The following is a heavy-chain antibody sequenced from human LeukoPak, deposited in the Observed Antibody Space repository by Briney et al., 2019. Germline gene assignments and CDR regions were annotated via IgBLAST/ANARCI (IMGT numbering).Heavy chain of an antibody. CDR2: IYYSGST. CDR3: ARNYYFDY. Sequence: TSETLSLTCTVSRGSISSDSYYWSWIRQHPGQGLEWIGYIYYSGSTYYNPSLKSRVTISVDTSKNQFSLKLSSVTAADTAVYYCARNYYFDYWGQGTLVTVSS. CDR1: RGSISSDSYY. V-gene: IGHV4-31*03. J-gene: IGHJ4*02.